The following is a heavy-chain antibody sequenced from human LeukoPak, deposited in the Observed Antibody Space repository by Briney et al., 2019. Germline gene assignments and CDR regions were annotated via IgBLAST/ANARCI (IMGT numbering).Heavy chain of an antibody. D-gene: IGHD3-10*01. J-gene: IGHJ6*02. Sequence: ASVKVSCKASGYTFTSYYMHWVRQAPGQGLEWMGIINPSGGSTSYAQKFQGRVTMTRDTSISTAYMELSSLRSEDTAVYYCARAGFYDGMDVWGQGTTVTVSS. CDR2: INPSGGST. CDR3: ARAGFYDGMDV. CDR1: GYTFTSYY. V-gene: IGHV1-46*01.